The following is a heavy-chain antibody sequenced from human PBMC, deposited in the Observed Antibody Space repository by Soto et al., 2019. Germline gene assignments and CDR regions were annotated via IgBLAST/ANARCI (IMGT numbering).Heavy chain of an antibody. D-gene: IGHD1-1*01. CDR2: ISAHNGNT. Sequence: QVHLVQSGAEVKKPGASVKVSSKGSGYGFTTYGITWVRQAPGQGLEWMAWISAHNGNTNYAQKLQGRVTVTRDTSTSTACMELRSLRSDDTAVYYCARGRYGDYWGQGALVTVSS. V-gene: IGHV1-18*01. CDR1: GYGFTTYG. CDR3: ARGRYGDY. J-gene: IGHJ4*02.